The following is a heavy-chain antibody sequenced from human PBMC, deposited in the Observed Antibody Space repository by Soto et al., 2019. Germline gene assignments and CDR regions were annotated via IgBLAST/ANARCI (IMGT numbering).Heavy chain of an antibody. Sequence: ASVKVSCKTSGYTFTSYGISWVRQAPGQGLEWMGWISAYNGNTNYAQKLQGRVTMTTDTSTSTAYMELRSLRSDDTAVYYCARCYDFWSGYYEVYNWFDPWGQGTLVTVSS. V-gene: IGHV1-18*04. CDR2: ISAYNGNT. CDR1: GYTFTSYG. CDR3: ARCYDFWSGYYEVYNWFDP. J-gene: IGHJ5*02. D-gene: IGHD3-3*01.